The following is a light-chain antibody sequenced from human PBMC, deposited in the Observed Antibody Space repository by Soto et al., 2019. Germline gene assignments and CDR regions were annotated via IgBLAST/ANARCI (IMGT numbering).Light chain of an antibody. J-gene: IGKJ1*01. CDR3: LQYGSTPGT. CDR2: GAS. Sequence: EIVLTQSPGTLSLSPGERATLSCRASESVPNSYLAWYQQKPGQAPRLLINGASSRATGTPDRFSGSGSGPDFTLIIDRLEPEDFALYFCLQYGSTPGTFGQGTKVDIK. CDR1: ESVPNSY. V-gene: IGKV3-20*01.